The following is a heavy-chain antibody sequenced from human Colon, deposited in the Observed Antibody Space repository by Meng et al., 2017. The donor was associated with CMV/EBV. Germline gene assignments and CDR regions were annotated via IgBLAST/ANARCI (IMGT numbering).Heavy chain of an antibody. V-gene: IGHV3-48*03. CDR3: ARGPYYYYYGMDV. Sequence: GGSLRLSCVASGFTLSRYEMSWVRQAPGKGLEWLSYMSIDGTNTYYADSVKGRFTMSRDNAKNSLYLQMNSLRAEDTAVYYCARGPYYYYYGMDVWGQGTTVTVSS. CDR1: GFTLSRYE. J-gene: IGHJ6*02. CDR2: MSIDGTNT.